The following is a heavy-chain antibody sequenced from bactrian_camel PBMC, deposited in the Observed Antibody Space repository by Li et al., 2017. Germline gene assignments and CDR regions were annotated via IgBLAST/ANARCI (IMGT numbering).Heavy chain of an antibody. CDR2: IWFGSGRT. Sequence: DVQLVESGGGSAEAGGSLRHSCVASGYKYASYAMAWFRQAPGREREGVAAIWFGSGRTYYADSVKGRFTVSQENAKNTVYLQMNSLKPEDTAMYTCAASVPYYSDLACRQLTGAHFAYWGQGTQVTVS. D-gene: IGHD4*01. J-gene: IGHJ6*01. CDR3: AASVPYYSDLACRQLTGAHFAY. V-gene: IGHV3S31*01. CDR1: GYKYASYA.